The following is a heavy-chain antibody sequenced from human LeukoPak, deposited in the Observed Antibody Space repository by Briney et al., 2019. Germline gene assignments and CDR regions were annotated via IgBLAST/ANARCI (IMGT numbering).Heavy chain of an antibody. CDR1: GYTFTGYY. Sequence: ASVMVSCTASGYTFTGYYLPWVRQAPGQGLEWMGWIHPNSGGTNYAQKFQSRVTMTRDTSISTAYMELSSLRSDDTAVYFCARLASVPGWGQGTLVTVSS. CDR3: ARLASVPG. J-gene: IGHJ1*01. V-gene: IGHV1-2*02. D-gene: IGHD6-19*01. CDR2: IHPNSGGT.